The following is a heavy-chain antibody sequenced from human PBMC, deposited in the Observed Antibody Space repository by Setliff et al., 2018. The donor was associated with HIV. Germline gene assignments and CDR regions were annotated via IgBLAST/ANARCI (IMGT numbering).Heavy chain of an antibody. J-gene: IGHJ6*03. D-gene: IGHD2-2*01. CDR2: IIPILGIA. CDR3: ARGTLQYQLPHYYYYYYMDV. Sequence: SVKVSCKASGYTFTSDYIHWVRQAPGQGLEWMGGIIPILGIANYAQKFQGRVTITADNSTSTAYMELSSLRSEDTAVYYCARGTLQYQLPHYYYYYYMDVWGKGTTVTVSS. CDR1: GYTFTSDY. V-gene: IGHV1-69*10.